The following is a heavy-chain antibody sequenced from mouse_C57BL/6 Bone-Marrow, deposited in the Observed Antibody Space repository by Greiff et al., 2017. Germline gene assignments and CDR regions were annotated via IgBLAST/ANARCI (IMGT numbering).Heavy chain of an antibody. CDR3: ARDGNYDRDY. Sequence: VQLKESGGDLVKPGGSLKLSCAASGFTFSSYGMSWVRPTPDKRLEWVATISSGGSYTYYPDSVKGRFTISRDNAKNTLYLQMSSLKSEDTAMYYCARDGNYDRDYWGQGTTLTGSS. CDR1: GFTFSSYG. V-gene: IGHV5-6*01. CDR2: ISSGGSYT. J-gene: IGHJ2*01. D-gene: IGHD2-1*01.